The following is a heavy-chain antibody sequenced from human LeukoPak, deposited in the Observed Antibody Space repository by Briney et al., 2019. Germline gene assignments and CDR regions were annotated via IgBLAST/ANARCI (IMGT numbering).Heavy chain of an antibody. V-gene: IGHV3-30-3*01. CDR3: ARVGPTGYCSSTSCYADN. J-gene: IGHJ4*02. Sequence: TGGSLRLSCAASGFTFGSYAMHWVRQAPGKGLEWVALISYDGNSKYYADSVKGRFTISRDNSKNTLLLQMDSLRPEDTAMYSCARVGPTGYCSSTSCYADNWGQGTLVIVSS. CDR2: ISYDGNSK. D-gene: IGHD2-2*01. CDR1: GFTFGSYA.